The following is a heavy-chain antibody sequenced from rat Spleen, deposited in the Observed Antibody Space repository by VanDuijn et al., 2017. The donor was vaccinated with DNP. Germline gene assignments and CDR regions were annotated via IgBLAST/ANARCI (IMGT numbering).Heavy chain of an antibody. CDR2: INSAGNT. Sequence: VQLQESGPGLVEPSQSLSLTCSVTGYSITSCCRWTWIRKFPGHKLEWMGSINSAGNTNYNPSLKSRISITRDTSKNQFFLHLSSVTTEDTATYFCARGNDGYYPNWYFDFWGPGTMVTVSS. CDR1: GYSITSCCR. D-gene: IGHD1-12*03. CDR3: ARGNDGYYPNWYFDF. J-gene: IGHJ1*01. V-gene: IGHV3-3*01.